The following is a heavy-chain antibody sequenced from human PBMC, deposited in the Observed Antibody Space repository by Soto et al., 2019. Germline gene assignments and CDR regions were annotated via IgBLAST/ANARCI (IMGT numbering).Heavy chain of an antibody. CDR2: ISYDGSNK. J-gene: IGHJ4*02. CDR1: GFTFSSYG. CDR3: AKQGIPQLVLGEVLDY. Sequence: QVQLVESGGGVVQPGRSLRLSCAASGFTFSSYGMHWVRQAPGKGLEWVAVISYDGSNKYYADSVKGRFTISRDNSKNTLYLQMNSLRAEDTAVYYCAKQGIPQLVLGEVLDYWDQGTLVTVSS. V-gene: IGHV3-30*18. D-gene: IGHD6-6*01.